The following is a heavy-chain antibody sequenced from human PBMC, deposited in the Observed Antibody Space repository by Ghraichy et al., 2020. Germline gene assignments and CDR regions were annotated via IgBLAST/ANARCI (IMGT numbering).Heavy chain of an antibody. CDR3: ATDSPLYSGSYWDAFDI. CDR2: FDPEDGET. V-gene: IGHV1-24*01. D-gene: IGHD1-26*01. Sequence: ASVKVSCKVSGYTLTELSMHWVRQAPGKGLEWMGGFDPEDGETIYAQKFQGRVTMTEDTSTDTAYMELSSLRSEDTAVYYCATDSPLYSGSYWDAFDIWGQGTMVTVSS. CDR1: GYTLTELS. J-gene: IGHJ3*02.